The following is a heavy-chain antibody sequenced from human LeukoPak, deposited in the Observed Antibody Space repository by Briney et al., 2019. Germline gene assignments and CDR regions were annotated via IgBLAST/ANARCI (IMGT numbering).Heavy chain of an antibody. V-gene: IGHV3-23*01. CDR1: GFTFSSYA. CDR3: ARDVVYSDTTYYYYYMDV. CDR2: ISGSGDIT. J-gene: IGHJ6*03. D-gene: IGHD2-2*01. Sequence: GGSLRLSCAAPGFTFSSYAMSWVRQAPGKGLEWVSAISGSGDITYYADSVKGRFTISRDNSKNTLSLQMNSLRAEDTAVYYCARDVVYSDTTYYYYYMDVWGKGTTVTVSS.